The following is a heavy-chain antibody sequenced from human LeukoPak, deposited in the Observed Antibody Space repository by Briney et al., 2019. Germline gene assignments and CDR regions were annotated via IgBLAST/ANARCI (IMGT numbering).Heavy chain of an antibody. J-gene: IGHJ5*02. Sequence: ASVKVSCKASGYTFTGYYMHWVRQAPGQGLEWMGWINPNSGGTHYAQKFQGRVTMTRDTSISTAYMELSRLRSDDTAVYYCARADSSNWYWFDPWGQGTLVTVSS. CDR1: GYTFTGYY. D-gene: IGHD6-13*01. V-gene: IGHV1-2*02. CDR3: ARADSSNWYWFDP. CDR2: INPNSGGT.